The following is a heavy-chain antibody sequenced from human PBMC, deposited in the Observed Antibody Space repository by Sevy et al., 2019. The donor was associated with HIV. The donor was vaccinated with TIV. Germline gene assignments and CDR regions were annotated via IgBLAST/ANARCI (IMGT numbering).Heavy chain of an antibody. CDR1: GGSISSYY. D-gene: IGHD4-17*01. V-gene: IGHV4-59*01. CDR2: IYYSGST. CDR3: ARSPPLTTTVTINYYYYYMDV. J-gene: IGHJ6*03. Sequence: SETLSLTCTVSGGSISSYYWSWIRQPPGKGLEWIGYIYYSGSTNYNPSLKSRVTISVDTSKNQFSLKLSSVTAADTAVYYCARSPPLTTTVTINYYYYYMDVWGKGTTVTVSS.